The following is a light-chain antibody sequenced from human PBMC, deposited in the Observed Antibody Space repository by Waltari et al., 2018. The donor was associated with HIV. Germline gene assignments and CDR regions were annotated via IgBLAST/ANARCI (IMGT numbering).Light chain of an antibody. CDR1: TGAVTSGHY. V-gene: IGLV7-46*01. Sequence: QAVVTPEPSLTVSPGGTVTPTCASSTGAVTSGHYPYWFQQKPGQAPRALIFDTSNKHSWTPARFSGSLLGGKAALTLSGAQPEDEADYYCLLSYTNARVFGGGTKLTVL. CDR3: LLSYTNARV. CDR2: DTS. J-gene: IGLJ2*01.